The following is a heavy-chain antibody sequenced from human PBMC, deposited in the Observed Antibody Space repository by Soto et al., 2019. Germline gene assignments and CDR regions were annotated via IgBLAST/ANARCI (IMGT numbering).Heavy chain of an antibody. V-gene: IGHV3-9*01. CDR1: GFIFEDFA. D-gene: IGHD3-16*02. Sequence: EVQLVESGGNLVQPGRSLRLSCAGSGFIFEDFALHWVRQAPGRGLEWVSGINWNNGSRDYAVSVKGRFTISRDNSKKSLSLQMNSLRLEDTDLYYCVKGPEQTIWGNYRFDHWGQGSMVTVSP. CDR2: INWNNGSR. CDR3: VKGPEQTIWGNYRFDH. J-gene: IGHJ4*02.